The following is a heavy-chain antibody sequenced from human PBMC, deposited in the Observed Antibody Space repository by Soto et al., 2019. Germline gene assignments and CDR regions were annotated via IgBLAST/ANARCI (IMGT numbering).Heavy chain of an antibody. V-gene: IGHV3-30-3*01. CDR1: GFTFSSYA. J-gene: IGHJ4*02. D-gene: IGHD3-22*01. Sequence: LRLSCAASGFTFSSYAMHWVRQSPGKGLEWVAVISYDGSNKYYADSVKGRFTISRDNSKNTLYLQMNSLRAEDTAVYYCAKGYYYDSSGYYYGTLFDYWGQGTLVTVSS. CDR2: ISYDGSNK. CDR3: AKGYYYDSSGYYYGTLFDY.